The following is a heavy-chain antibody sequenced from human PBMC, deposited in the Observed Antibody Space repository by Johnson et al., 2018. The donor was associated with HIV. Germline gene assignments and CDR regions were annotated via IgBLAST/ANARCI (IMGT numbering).Heavy chain of an antibody. CDR1: GFTFNRYG. D-gene: IGHD1-26*01. Sequence: VESGGSLRLACVASGFTFNRYGLHWVRQAPGKGLEWVATTSFDERGKHYTDSVQGRFTISRDNSKNALYLQLNSLRPEDTAVYYCARDGAIAGAATEALDLWGQGTMVIVSS. V-gene: IGHV3-30*04. CDR2: TSFDERGK. J-gene: IGHJ3*01. CDR3: ARDGAIAGAATEALDL.